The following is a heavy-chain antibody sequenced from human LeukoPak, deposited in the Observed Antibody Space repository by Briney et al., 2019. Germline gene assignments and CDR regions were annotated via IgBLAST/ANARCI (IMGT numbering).Heavy chain of an antibody. CDR2: FDPEDGET. CDR1: GYTLTELS. Sequence: ASVKVSCKVSGYTLTELSMHWVRQAPGKGLEWMGGFDPEDGETIYAQKFHGRVTMTEDTSTDTAYMELSSLRSEDTAVYYCATATYDSSGFKFDYWGQGTLVTVSS. V-gene: IGHV1-24*01. CDR3: ATATYDSSGFKFDY. D-gene: IGHD3-22*01. J-gene: IGHJ4*02.